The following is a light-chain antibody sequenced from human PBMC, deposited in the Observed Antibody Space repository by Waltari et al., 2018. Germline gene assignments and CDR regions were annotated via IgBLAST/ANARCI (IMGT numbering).Light chain of an antibody. CDR1: QSGNNNY. CDR2: GAS. Sequence: EIVLTQSPDTLSLSPGERATLSCTASQSGNNNYLAWYQQRPGQAPRVLIYGASSRATGIPDRFSGSGSGTDFSLTISRLEPEDFGVYHCQQYGNSPITFGQGTRLEIK. CDR3: QQYGNSPIT. J-gene: IGKJ5*01. V-gene: IGKV3-20*01.